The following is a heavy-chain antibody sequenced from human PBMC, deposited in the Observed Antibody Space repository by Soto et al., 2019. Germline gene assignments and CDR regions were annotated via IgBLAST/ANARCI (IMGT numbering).Heavy chain of an antibody. J-gene: IGHJ4*02. CDR1: GLTFAAYA. Sequence: EVQLLESGGGLVQPGGPLGFSVEASGLTFAAYALSGSPRVPGRGLGWVSAISGSGGSTYYADSVKGRFTISRDNSKNTLYLQMNSLRAEDTAVYYCAKEGVVVPAAMVDYWGQGTLVTVSS. V-gene: IGHV3-23*01. CDR3: AKEGVVVPAAMVDY. D-gene: IGHD2-2*01. CDR2: ISGSGGST.